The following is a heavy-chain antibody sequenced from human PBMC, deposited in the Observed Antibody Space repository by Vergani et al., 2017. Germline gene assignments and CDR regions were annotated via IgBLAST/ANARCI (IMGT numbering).Heavy chain of an antibody. CDR2: IYYSGST. CDR1: GGSISSGGYY. CDR3: ASLRQVLRYFDWPYFDY. D-gene: IGHD3-9*01. Sequence: QVQLQESGPGLVKPSQTLSLTCTVSGGSISSGGYYWSWIRQHPGKGLEWIGYIYYSGSTDYNPSLKSRVTISVDTSKSQFSLKLSSVTAADTAVYYCASLRQVLRYFDWPYFDYWGQGTLVTVSS. V-gene: IGHV4-31*03. J-gene: IGHJ4*02.